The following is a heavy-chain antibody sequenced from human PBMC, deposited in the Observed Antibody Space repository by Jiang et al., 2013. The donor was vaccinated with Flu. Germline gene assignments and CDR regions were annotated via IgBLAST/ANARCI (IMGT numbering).Heavy chain of an antibody. J-gene: IGHJ4*02. D-gene: IGHD3-10*01. Sequence: VQLVESGGGLVQPGGSLRLSCAASGFTFSNYWMSWVRQAPGKGLEWVANIKQDGSDKYYVDSVKGRFTISRDNAKNSLYLQMNSLRADDTAVYYCATLKPSDSGSRYIPHDHWGQGTLVTVSS. CDR3: ATLKPSDSGSRYIPHDH. CDR2: IKQDGSDK. CDR1: GFTFSNYW. V-gene: IGHV3-7*01.